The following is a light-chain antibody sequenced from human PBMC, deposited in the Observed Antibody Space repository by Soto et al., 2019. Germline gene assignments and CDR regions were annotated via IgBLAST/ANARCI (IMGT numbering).Light chain of an antibody. CDR1: ESIDSW. CDR3: QQYNSYRA. Sequence: DIQMTQSTSTLSASIGDRFAITCRASESIDSWLAWHQQKPGRAPKLLISKASSLESGVPSRFSGSGFGTEFTLTISSLQPDDFATYYCQQYNSYRAFGQGTKVDIK. J-gene: IGKJ1*01. V-gene: IGKV1-5*03. CDR2: KAS.